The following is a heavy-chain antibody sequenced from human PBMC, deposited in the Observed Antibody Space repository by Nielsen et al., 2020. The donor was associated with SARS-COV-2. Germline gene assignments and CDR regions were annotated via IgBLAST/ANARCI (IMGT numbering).Heavy chain of an antibody. J-gene: IGHJ6*03. CDR2: SNTYSGKT. Sequence: WVRQAPGQGLEWLGWSNTYSGKTDYAQKLQGRVTMTTDTSTSTAYMELRSLRSDDTAVYYCARGGDYDFWSGYYTRYYYMDVWGKGTTVTVSS. D-gene: IGHD3-3*01. V-gene: IGHV1-18*01. CDR3: ARGGDYDFWSGYYTRYYYMDV.